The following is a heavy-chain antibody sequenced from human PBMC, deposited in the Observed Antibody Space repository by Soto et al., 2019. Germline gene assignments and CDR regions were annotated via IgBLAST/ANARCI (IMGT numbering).Heavy chain of an antibody. J-gene: IGHJ4*02. V-gene: IGHV4-34*01. CDR1: GGSFSGHY. CDR2: INHSGST. D-gene: IGHD3-10*01. Sequence: PSETLSLTCAVYGGSFSGHYWSWIRQPPGKGLEWIGEINHSGSTNYNPSLKSRVTISVDTSKNQFSLILSSVTAADTAMYYCARVVGSSGDYFDYWGQGTLVTVS. CDR3: ARVVGSSGDYFDY.